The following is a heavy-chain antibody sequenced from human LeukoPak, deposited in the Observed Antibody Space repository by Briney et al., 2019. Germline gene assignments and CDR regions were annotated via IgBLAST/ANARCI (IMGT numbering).Heavy chain of an antibody. CDR3: ARSLWPEDY. CDR2: INQDGSEK. J-gene: IGHJ4*02. Sequence: GGSLRLSCAASGFTFSSYWMSWVRQAPGKGLEWVANINQDGSEKNYVESAKGRFIISRDNAKTSFYLQMNSLRAEDTAVYYCARSLWPEDYWGQGTLVTVSS. V-gene: IGHV3-7*01. D-gene: IGHD5-18*01. CDR1: GFTFSSYW.